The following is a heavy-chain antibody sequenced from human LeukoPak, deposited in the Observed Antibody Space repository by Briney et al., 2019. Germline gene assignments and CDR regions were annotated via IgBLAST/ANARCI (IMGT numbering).Heavy chain of an antibody. D-gene: IGHD3-10*01. Sequence: PGGSLRLSCAASGFTVSSNYMSWVRQAPGKGLEWVALIHSGGSTYYADSVKGRFTISRDNSKNTMYLQMNSLRAEDTAVYYCARDYSSGSYYTDYWGQGTLVTVSS. V-gene: IGHV3-53*01. CDR2: IHSGGST. CDR1: GFTVSSNY. CDR3: ARDYSSGSYYTDY. J-gene: IGHJ4*02.